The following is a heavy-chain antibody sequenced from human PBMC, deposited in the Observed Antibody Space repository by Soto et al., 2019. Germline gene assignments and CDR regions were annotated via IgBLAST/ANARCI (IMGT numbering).Heavy chain of an antibody. D-gene: IGHD6-6*01. CDR3: ARIPSSSSGHAFDI. CDR2: IDWDDDK. Sequence: SGPTLVHPTQTLTLTCTFSGFSLSPSGMCVSWIRQPPGKALEWLARIDWDDDKYYSTSLKTRLTISKDTSKNQVVLKRTNMDPVDTATYYCARIPSSSSGHAFDIWGQGTMVTVSS. J-gene: IGHJ3*02. V-gene: IGHV2-70*11. CDR1: GFSLSPSGMC.